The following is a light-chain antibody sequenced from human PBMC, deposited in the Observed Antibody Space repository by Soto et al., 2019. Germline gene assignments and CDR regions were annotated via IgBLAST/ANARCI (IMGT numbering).Light chain of an antibody. Sequence: DIVLTQSPGTLSLSPGERATLSCRASQSLTSNCLAWFQQKPGQAPRLLIYATSTRATGIPDSFSASGSGTDFTLIITRLAPEDFAVSFCHQYGSSPYTFGQGTKLEIK. CDR3: HQYGSSPYT. V-gene: IGKV3-20*01. J-gene: IGKJ2*01. CDR1: QSLTSNC. CDR2: ATS.